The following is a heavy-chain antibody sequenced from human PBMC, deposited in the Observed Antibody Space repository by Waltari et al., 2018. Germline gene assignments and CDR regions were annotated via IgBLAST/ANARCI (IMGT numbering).Heavy chain of an antibody. V-gene: IGHV4-59*01. CDR2: IYYSGST. Sequence: QVQLQEAGPGLVQPSENLSLTCTVPGGSTSSYYWGWIRQPPGKGLEWIGYIYYSGSTNYNPSLKSRVTISVDTSKNQFSLKLSSVTAADTAVYYCARSPRDYVSDYWGQGTLVTVSS. J-gene: IGHJ4*02. D-gene: IGHD3-16*01. CDR3: ARSPRDYVSDY. CDR1: GGSTSSYY.